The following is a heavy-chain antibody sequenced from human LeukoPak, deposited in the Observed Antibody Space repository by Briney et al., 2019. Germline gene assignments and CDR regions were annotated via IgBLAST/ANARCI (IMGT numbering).Heavy chain of an antibody. CDR1: GGSISSYY. J-gene: IGHJ3*02. CDR2: IYYSGST. Sequence: PSETLSLTCTVSGGSISSYYWSWIRQPPGKGLEWIGYIYYSGSTNYNPSLKSRVTISVDTSKNQFSLKLSSVTAADTAVYYCARGITLFNDAFDIWGQGTMVTVSS. CDR3: ARGITLFNDAFDI. D-gene: IGHD3-10*01. V-gene: IGHV4-59*01.